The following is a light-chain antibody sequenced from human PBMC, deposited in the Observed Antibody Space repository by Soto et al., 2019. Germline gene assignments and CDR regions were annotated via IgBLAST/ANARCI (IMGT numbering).Light chain of an antibody. CDR2: TNN. CDR1: SSNIGSNF. CDR3: ASWDGSLNGYV. V-gene: IGLV1-47*02. Sequence: QSVLTQPPSASGTPGQRVTISCSGSSSNIGSNFVYWYQHLPGTAPKLLIYTNNQRPSGVPDRFSGSKSGTSASLAISGLRSEDEADYYCASWDGSLNGYVFGTGTKVTVL. J-gene: IGLJ1*01.